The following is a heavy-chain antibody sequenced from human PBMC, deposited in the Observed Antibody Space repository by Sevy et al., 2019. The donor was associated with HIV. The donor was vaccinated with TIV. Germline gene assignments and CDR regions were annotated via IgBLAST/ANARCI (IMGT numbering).Heavy chain of an antibody. CDR3: ARGLWEHLY. CDR1: GGSFSGFY. Sequence: SESLSLTCAVYGGSFSGFYWSWIRQPPGKGLEWIGEIIPSGNTNYNPSLKSRATISIDTSKNQFSLKLKSVTAADTAMYFCARGLWEHLYWGQGTLVTVSS. D-gene: IGHD1-26*01. V-gene: IGHV4-34*01. J-gene: IGHJ4*02. CDR2: IIPSGNT.